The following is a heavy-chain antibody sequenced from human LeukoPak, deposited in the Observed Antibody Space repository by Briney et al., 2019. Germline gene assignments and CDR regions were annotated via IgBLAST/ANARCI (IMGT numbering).Heavy chain of an antibody. J-gene: IGHJ4*02. D-gene: IGHD2-21*02. Sequence: PSETLSLTCAVYGGSFSGYYWSWIRQPPGKGLEWIGEINHSGSIDYNPSLKSRVTMSVDTSKNQFSLKLSSVTAADTAVYYCARGRNCGGDCYYFAYWGQGTLVTVSS. CDR1: GGSFSGYY. CDR2: INHSGSI. V-gene: IGHV4-34*01. CDR3: ARGRNCGGDCYYFAY.